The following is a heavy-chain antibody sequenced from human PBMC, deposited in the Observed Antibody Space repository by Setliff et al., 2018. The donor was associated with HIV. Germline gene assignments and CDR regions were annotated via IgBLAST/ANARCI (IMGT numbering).Heavy chain of an antibody. J-gene: IGHJ6*02. D-gene: IGHD3-16*01. CDR1: GFTFSNYV. V-gene: IGHV3-30*03. CDR2: ISDDGSGK. CDR3: ARATFGMDV. Sequence: GGSLRLSCTASGFTFSNYVMSWVRQAPGKGLEWVALISDDGSGKRYAESVKGRFTISRDNSKNTPYLQMNSRRTEDTAVYFCARATFGMDVWGQGTAVTVSS.